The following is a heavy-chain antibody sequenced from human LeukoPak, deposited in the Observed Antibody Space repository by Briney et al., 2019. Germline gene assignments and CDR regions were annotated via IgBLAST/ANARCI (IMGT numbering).Heavy chain of an antibody. CDR3: ASDPFDY. CDR2: INFDGSST. CDR1: GFTFSSHW. V-gene: IGHV3-74*01. J-gene: IGHJ4*02. Sequence: GGSLRLSCTASGFTFSSHWMHWVRQAPGKGLVWVSRINFDGSSTNYADSVKGRFTISRDNAKNTLYLQMNSLRAEDTAVYYCASDPFDYWGQGTLVTVSS.